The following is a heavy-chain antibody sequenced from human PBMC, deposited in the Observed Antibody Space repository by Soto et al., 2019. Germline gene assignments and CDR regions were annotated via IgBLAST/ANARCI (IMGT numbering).Heavy chain of an antibody. D-gene: IGHD2-2*01. V-gene: IGHV3-23*01. J-gene: IGHJ6*04. Sequence: VQLLESGGGLVQPGGSLGLTCAASGFTFAGYVMSWVRQAPGKGLEWVSSISGSGGGIYYADSVKGRFTISRDNSKNTLQMQKNSLRADDTAVYYCAKDRRDCSSTPFYYVYGMDVWGKRTTVTVSS. CDR1: GFTFAGYV. CDR3: AKDRRDCSSTPFYYVYGMDV. CDR2: ISGSGGGI.